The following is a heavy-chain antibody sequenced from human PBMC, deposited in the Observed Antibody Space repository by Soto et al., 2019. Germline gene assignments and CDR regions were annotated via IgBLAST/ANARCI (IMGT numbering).Heavy chain of an antibody. CDR2: IIPIFGTA. D-gene: IGHD1-1*01. V-gene: IGHV1-69*01. Sequence: GLEWMGGIIPIFGTANYAQKFQGRVTITADESTSTAYMELSSLRSEDTAVYYCARGGTGTYYYYYYGMDVWGQGTTVTVS. J-gene: IGHJ6*02. CDR3: ARGGTGTYYYYYYGMDV.